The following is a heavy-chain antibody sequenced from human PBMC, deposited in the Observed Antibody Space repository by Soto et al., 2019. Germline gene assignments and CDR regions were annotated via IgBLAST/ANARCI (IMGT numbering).Heavy chain of an antibody. J-gene: IGHJ6*02. D-gene: IGHD2-15*01. CDR1: GGTFRSYA. CDR2: IIPMFDTT. V-gene: IGHV1-69*01. CDR3: ARMVVVAAAKYYYYAMDV. Sequence: QVQLEQSGAEVRKPGSSVKVSCKASGGTFRSYAINWVRQAPGQGLEWMGGIIPMFDTTDYAQRFQGRVRITADESTRTAYMELTSLRSEDTAVYYCARMVVVAAAKYYYYAMDVWGQGTTVTFSS.